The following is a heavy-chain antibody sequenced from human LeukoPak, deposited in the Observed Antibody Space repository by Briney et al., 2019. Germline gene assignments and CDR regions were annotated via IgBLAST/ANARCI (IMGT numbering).Heavy chain of an antibody. Sequence: GGSLRLSCAASGFTFSNAWMSWVRQAPGKGLEWVSSISSGSSYIYYADSVKGRFTISRDNAKNSLYLQMNSLRAEDTAVYYCARRGIYSSGWYFDYWGQGTLVTVSS. CDR3: ARRGIYSSGWYFDY. D-gene: IGHD6-19*01. V-gene: IGHV3-21*01. CDR1: GFTFSNAW. CDR2: ISSGSSYI. J-gene: IGHJ4*02.